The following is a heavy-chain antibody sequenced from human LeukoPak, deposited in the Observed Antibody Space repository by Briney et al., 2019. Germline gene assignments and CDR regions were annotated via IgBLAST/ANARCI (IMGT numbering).Heavy chain of an antibody. CDR1: GFTIPVYP. Sequence: PGGSLRLSCVASGFTIPVYPMHWVRPAPGKGLEWVSAVSWDSGTKDYAASVMGRFTAYRDNAQNSLYLQLSSLRVEDTAVYYCTKVLHYDPLTWYFDVWGRGTLVSVSS. CDR2: VSWDSGTK. J-gene: IGHJ2*01. D-gene: IGHD3-3*01. CDR3: TKVLHYDPLTWYFDV. V-gene: IGHV3-9*01.